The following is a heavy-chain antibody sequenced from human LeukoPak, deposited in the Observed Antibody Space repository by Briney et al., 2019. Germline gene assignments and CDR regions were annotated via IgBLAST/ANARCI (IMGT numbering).Heavy chain of an antibody. Sequence: GASVKVSCKASGYTFTSYDINWVRQATGQGLEWMGWMNPNSGNTGYAQKFQGRVTITRNTSISIAYMELRSLRSEKNAVYYCARADSRRPFDYWGQGTLVTFSS. D-gene: IGHD4-11*01. CDR2: MNPNSGNT. CDR3: ARADSRRPFDY. CDR1: GYTFTSYD. J-gene: IGHJ4*02. V-gene: IGHV1-8*03.